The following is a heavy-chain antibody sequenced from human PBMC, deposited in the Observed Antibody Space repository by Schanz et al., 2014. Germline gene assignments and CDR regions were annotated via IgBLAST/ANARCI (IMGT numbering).Heavy chain of an antibody. CDR1: GFTFSAHA. CDR2: ISYDGSNK. Sequence: VLLVDSGGGLVQPGGSLRLSCGASGFTFSAHAMSWVRQAPGKGPEWVAVISYDGSNKYYADSVKGRFTISRDNSKNTLYLQMNSLRAEDTAVYYCAKGQLLSYYFDYWGQGTLVTVSS. V-gene: IGHV3-30*04. CDR3: AKGQLLSYYFDY. D-gene: IGHD2-21*01. J-gene: IGHJ4*02.